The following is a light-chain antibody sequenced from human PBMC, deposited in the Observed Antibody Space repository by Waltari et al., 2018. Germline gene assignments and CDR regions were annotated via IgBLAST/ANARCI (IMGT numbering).Light chain of an antibody. Sequence: QLVLTQSPSASASLGASVKLTCTLSSGHRSNAIAWHQQQPEKGPRFLMKLNSDGSHSRGAGIPDRFSGSSSGAERYLTISSLQSEDEADYYCQTWGTGWVFGGGTRLTVL. CDR2: LNSDGSH. CDR1: SGHRSNA. CDR3: QTWGTGWV. J-gene: IGLJ3*02. V-gene: IGLV4-69*01.